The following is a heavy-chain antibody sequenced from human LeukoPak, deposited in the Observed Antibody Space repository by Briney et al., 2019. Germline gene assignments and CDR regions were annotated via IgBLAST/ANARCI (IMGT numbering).Heavy chain of an antibody. Sequence: GESLKISCKCSGYSFSNYWIHWLRQMPGKGLEWMGIIFPGDSDTRYSPSFQGQVTISVDKSISTAYLQWSSLKASDTAMYYCGKDADLGYWGQGTLVTVSS. CDR1: GYSFSNYW. CDR3: GKDADLGY. CDR2: IFPGDSDT. D-gene: IGHD4-17*01. V-gene: IGHV5-51*01. J-gene: IGHJ4*02.